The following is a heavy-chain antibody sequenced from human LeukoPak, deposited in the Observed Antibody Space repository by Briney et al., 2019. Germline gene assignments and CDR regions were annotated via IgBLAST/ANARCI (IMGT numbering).Heavy chain of an antibody. CDR2: IVPMFTTS. J-gene: IGHJ4*02. V-gene: IGHV1-69*13. Sequence: SVKVSCKASGGSFTNYAVGWLRQAPGHGLEWMGAIVPMFTTSDYAQKFRDRVTITADESTSTVYMDLRRLTYEDTAIYYCARVKESAPVAAAIPYFFDRWGQGTLVTVSS. CDR3: ARVKESAPVAAAIPYFFDR. D-gene: IGHD2-2*01. CDR1: GGSFTNYA.